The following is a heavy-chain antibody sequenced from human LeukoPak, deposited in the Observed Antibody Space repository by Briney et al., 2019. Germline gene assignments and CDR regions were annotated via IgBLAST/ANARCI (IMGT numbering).Heavy chain of an antibody. CDR1: GFTFSSYG. CDR3: AKGRDFMDV. V-gene: IGHV3-30*18. CDR2: ISYEGSNK. Sequence: GRSLRLSCAASGFTFSSYGMHWVRQAPGKGLEWGAVISYEGSNKYYADAVKRRFTISRDNSKNTLYLQLNSLRAEDTAVYYCAKGRDFMDVWGQGPTVPVSP. J-gene: IGHJ6*01.